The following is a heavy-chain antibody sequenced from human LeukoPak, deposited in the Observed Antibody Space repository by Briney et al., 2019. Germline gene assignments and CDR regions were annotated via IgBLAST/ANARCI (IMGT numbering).Heavy chain of an antibody. CDR3: AGHSPYSSGYSH. CDR1: ESNFTNVW. J-gene: IGHJ4*02. Sequence: PGASLEISRQGSESNFTNVWLGWVRPVPGKGPEWVGSIHPVKSEIRYSPSTQGQVSISVDKSITSAYLQWRSLKASDTARYYCAGHSPYSSGYSHWGQGTLVTVSS. CDR2: IHPVKSEI. V-gene: IGHV5-51*01. D-gene: IGHD3-22*01.